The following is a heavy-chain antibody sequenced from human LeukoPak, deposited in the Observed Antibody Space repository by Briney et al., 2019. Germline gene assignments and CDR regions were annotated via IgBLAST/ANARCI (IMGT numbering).Heavy chain of an antibody. D-gene: IGHD5-18*01. CDR2: IYSGGST. V-gene: IGHV3-53*01. CDR3: ARGGYSYGHPVGYNWFDP. Sequence: PGGSLRLSCAASGFTVSSNYMSWVRQAPGKGLEWVSVIYSGGSTYYADSVKGRFTISRDNSKNTLYLQMNSLRAEDTAVYYCARGGYSYGHPVGYNWFDPWGQGTLVTVSS. CDR1: GFTVSSNY. J-gene: IGHJ5*02.